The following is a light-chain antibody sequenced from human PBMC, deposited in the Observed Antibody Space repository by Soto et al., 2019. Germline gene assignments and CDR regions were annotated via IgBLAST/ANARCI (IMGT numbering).Light chain of an antibody. CDR3: QQYDNWPIT. V-gene: IGKV3-15*01. CDR1: QSININ. J-gene: IGKJ5*01. Sequence: EIAMTQSPATLSVSPGDSATLSCRASQSININLAWYQQKPGQAPRLLIYGASTRATGLPARFSGSGSGTEFTLIISSLQSEDSAVYYCQQYDNWPITVGQGTRLEI. CDR2: GAS.